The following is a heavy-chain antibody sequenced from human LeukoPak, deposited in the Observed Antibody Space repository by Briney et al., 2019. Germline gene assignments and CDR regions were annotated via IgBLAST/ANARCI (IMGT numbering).Heavy chain of an antibody. CDR2: IYYSGST. D-gene: IGHD2-2*02. CDR1: GGSISSGDYY. J-gene: IGHJ6*02. Sequence: SETLSLTCTVSGGSISSGDYYWSWIRQPPGKGLEWIGYIYYSGSTYYNPSLESRVTISVDTSKNQFSLKLSSVTAADTAVYYCARVVLSCSSTSCYTYYYYGMDVWGQGTTATVSS. V-gene: IGHV4-30-4*01. CDR3: ARVVLSCSSTSCYTYYYYGMDV.